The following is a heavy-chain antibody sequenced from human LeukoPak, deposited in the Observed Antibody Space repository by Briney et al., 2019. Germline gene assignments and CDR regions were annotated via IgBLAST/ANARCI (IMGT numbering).Heavy chain of an antibody. CDR1: GFTFGNYA. V-gene: IGHV3-23*01. Sequence: GGSLSLSCVVSGFTFGNYAMNWVRQAPGRWLGWVSNISATGSRTYYAASAKGRLTISRDNSKDTLFLQQNSLTAEDTAMYFCAKASVAIPQYCNSWGQGTLVTVSS. D-gene: IGHD2-2*02. CDR3: AKASVAIPQYCNS. CDR2: ISATGSRT. J-gene: IGHJ5*02.